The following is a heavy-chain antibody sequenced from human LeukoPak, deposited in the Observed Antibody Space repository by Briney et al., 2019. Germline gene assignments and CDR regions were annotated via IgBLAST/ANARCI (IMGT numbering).Heavy chain of an antibody. Sequence: SVKVSCKASGGTFTSYAINWVRQAPGQGLEWMGGIIPIFDTANYAQKFQGRVTISADEYTSTAYMELSSLTLEDTAVFYCARGSAVAPTSPDYWGQGTLVTVSS. CDR1: GGTFTSYA. J-gene: IGHJ4*02. V-gene: IGHV1-69*13. D-gene: IGHD6-13*01. CDR3: ARGSAVAPTSPDY. CDR2: IIPIFDTA.